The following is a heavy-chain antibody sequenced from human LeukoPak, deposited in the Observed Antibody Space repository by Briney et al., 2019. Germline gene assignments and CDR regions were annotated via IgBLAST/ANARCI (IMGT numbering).Heavy chain of an antibody. CDR1: GYTFTGYY. V-gene: IGHV1-2*02. CDR2: INPNSGGT. D-gene: IGHD6-13*01. CDR3: ARDLGLRYSSRETFWFDP. J-gene: IGHJ5*02. Sequence: ASVKVSCKASGYTFTGYYMHWVRQAPGQGLEWMGWINPNSGGTNYAQKFQGRVTMTRDTSISTAYVELNRLRSDDTAVYYCARDLGLRYSSRETFWFDPWGQGTLVTVSS.